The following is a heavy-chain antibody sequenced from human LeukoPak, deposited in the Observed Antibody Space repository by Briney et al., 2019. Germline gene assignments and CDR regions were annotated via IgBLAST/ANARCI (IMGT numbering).Heavy chain of an antibody. J-gene: IGHJ6*03. Sequence: PSETLSLTXTVSGGSISNYYWSWIRQPPGKGLEWIGYIYYTGSTNYNPSLKSRVTISVDTSKNQFSLNLNSVTAADTAEYYCARAPGSAYYPYYYMDVWGKGTTVTVSS. CDR3: ARAPGSAYYPYYYMDV. D-gene: IGHD6-19*01. V-gene: IGHV4-59*01. CDR1: GGSISNYY. CDR2: IYYTGST.